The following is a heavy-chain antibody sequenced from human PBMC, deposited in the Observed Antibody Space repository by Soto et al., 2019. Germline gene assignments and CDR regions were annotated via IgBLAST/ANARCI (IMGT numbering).Heavy chain of an antibody. D-gene: IGHD1-26*01. Sequence: QVHLVESGGGVVQPGRSLRLSYAASGFTFSSYGMHWVRQAPGKGLEWVAVIWYDGSNKYFADSVKGRFTISRDNSKNMLYLQMNSLRAEDTAMYYCARDYQGGSLDSWGQGTLVTVSS. J-gene: IGHJ4*02. CDR3: ARDYQGGSLDS. V-gene: IGHV3-33*01. CDR2: IWYDGSNK. CDR1: GFTFSSYG.